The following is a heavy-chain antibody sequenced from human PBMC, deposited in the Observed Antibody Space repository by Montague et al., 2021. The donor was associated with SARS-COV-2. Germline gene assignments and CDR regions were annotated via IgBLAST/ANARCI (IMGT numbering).Heavy chain of an antibody. CDR3: ARGMIRGVTTPFDY. Sequence: SETLSLTCSVSSDSIISSGYYWGWIRQPPGKELEWIGNIYYSGTTYYNPSLQSRGTISVDTSKNHLSLRLSSVTAADTAVYFCARGMIRGVTTPFDYWGQGSRVTVSS. D-gene: IGHD3-10*01. J-gene: IGHJ4*02. V-gene: IGHV4-39*02. CDR2: IYYSGTT. CDR1: SDSIISSGYY.